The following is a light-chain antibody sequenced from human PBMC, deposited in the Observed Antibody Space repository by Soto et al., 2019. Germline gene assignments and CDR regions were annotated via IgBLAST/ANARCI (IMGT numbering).Light chain of an antibody. CDR1: SSNIGSNT. Sequence: QSVLTQPPSASGTPGPRVTISCSGSSSNIGSNTVNWYQQLPGMAPKLLMYSDNQRPSGVPDRFSGSKSGTSASLAISGLQSEDEADYYCATWDDSLNGCVFGGGTKVTVL. V-gene: IGLV1-44*01. CDR2: SDN. J-gene: IGLJ3*02. CDR3: ATWDDSLNGCV.